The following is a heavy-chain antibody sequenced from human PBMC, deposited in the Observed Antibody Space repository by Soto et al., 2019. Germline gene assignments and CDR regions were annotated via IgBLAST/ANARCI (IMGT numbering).Heavy chain of an antibody. J-gene: IGHJ6*04. CDR2: IYRSGST. D-gene: IGHD3-10*01. CDR1: SGSISSSNW. Sequence: SETLSLTCAVSSGSISSSNWWSWVRQPPGKGLEWIGEIYRSGSTNYNPSLKSRVTISVDKFKNQFSLKLSSVTAADTAVYYCARVTYYYDSGSLDVWGKGTTVTVSS. CDR3: ARVTYYYDSGSLDV. V-gene: IGHV4-4*02.